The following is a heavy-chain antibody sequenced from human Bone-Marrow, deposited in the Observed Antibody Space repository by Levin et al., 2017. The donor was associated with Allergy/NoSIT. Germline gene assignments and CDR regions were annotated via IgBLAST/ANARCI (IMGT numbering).Heavy chain of an antibody. CDR1: GYTFSTYT. D-gene: IGHD2-15*01. CDR3: TGERGYCSVGSGYTEFDH. J-gene: IGHJ4*02. Sequence: ASVKVSCKASGYTFSTYTLHWVRQAPGQRLEWMGWINAGNGNTKYSQNFQGRVTLTRDTSASTAYMELRSRKSEDTAVYYCTGERGYCSVGSGYTEFDHWGQGTLVTVSS. CDR2: INAGNGNT. V-gene: IGHV1-3*01.